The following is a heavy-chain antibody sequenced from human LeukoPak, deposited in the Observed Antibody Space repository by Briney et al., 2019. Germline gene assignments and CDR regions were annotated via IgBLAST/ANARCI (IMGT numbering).Heavy chain of an antibody. CDR1: GFSVSSNY. CDR2: LYSAGNT. D-gene: IGHD1-14*01. CDR3: ARGSLFEPNRGAFDI. J-gene: IGHJ3*02. Sequence: GGSLRLSCAVSGFSVSSNYMTWVRQAPGKGLEWVSVLYSAGNTFYADSVKGRFTISRHSSENTLYLQMSSLRIEDTAVYYCARGSLFEPNRGAFDIWGQGTMVTVSS. V-gene: IGHV3-53*04.